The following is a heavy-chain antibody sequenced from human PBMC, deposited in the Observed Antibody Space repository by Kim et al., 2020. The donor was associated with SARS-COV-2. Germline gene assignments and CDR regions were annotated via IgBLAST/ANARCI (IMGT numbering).Heavy chain of an antibody. CDR2: INHSGST. CDR1: GGSFSGYY. D-gene: IGHD3-10*01. CDR3: ARGVSRVLWFEQAPFDP. Sequence: SETLSLTCAVYGGSFSGYYWSWIRQPPGKGLEWIGEINHSGSTNYNPSLKSRVTISVDTSKNQFSLKLSSVTAADTAVYYCARGVSRVLWFEQAPFDPWGQGTLVTVSS. J-gene: IGHJ5*02. V-gene: IGHV4-34*01.